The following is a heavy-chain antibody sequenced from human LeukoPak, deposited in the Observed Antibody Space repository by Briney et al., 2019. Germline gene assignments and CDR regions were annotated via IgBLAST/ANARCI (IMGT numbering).Heavy chain of an antibody. V-gene: IGHV3-66*01. CDR2: IYSGGST. CDR3: ARDRVYGSGSYYNEGSY. J-gene: IGHJ4*02. D-gene: IGHD3-10*01. CDR1: GFTVSSNY. Sequence: GGSLRLSCAASGFTVSSNYMSWVRQAPGKGLEWVSVIYSGGSTYYADSVKGRFTISRDNSKNTLYLQMNSLRAEDTAVCYCARDRVYGSGSYYNEGSYWGQGTLVTVSS.